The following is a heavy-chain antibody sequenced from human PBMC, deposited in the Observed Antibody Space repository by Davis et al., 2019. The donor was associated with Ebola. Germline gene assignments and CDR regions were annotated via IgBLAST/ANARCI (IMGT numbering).Heavy chain of an antibody. J-gene: IGHJ3*02. CDR2: IYPGDSDT. CDR1: GYSFTSYW. D-gene: IGHD6-13*01. CDR3: ARGHSSSWYPNAFDI. Sequence: GESLKISCKGSGYSFTSYWIGWVRQMPGKGLEWMGIIYPGDSDTRYSPSFQGQVTISADKSISTAYLQWSSLKASDTAMYYCARGHSSSWYPNAFDIWGQGTMVTVSS. V-gene: IGHV5-51*01.